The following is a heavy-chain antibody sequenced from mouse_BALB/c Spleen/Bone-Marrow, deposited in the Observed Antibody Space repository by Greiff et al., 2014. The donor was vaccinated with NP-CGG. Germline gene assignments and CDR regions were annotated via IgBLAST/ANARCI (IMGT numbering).Heavy chain of an antibody. D-gene: IGHD4-1*01. V-gene: IGHV1-7*01. CDR1: GYTFTNYW. CDR2: INPGTGYT. J-gene: IGHJ4*01. CDR3: ARETGTYVMDY. Sequence: QVQLQQPGAELTKPGASVTMSCKASGYTFTNYWIHWIKQRPGQGLEWIGYINPGTGYTDYNPNSKDKATLTADKSSITAYMQLSSLTSEDSSVYYCARETGTYVMDYLGQGTSVTVAS.